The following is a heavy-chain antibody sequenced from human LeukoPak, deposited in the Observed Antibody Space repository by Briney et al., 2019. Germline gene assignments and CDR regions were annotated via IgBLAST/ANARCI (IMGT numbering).Heavy chain of an antibody. Sequence: GGSLRLSCAASGFTFSSYSMSWVRQAPGKGLGWVSAISGSGGSTYYADSVKGRFTISRDNSKNTLYLQMNSLRAEDTAVYYCAKPNLFPYYFDYWGQGTLVTVSS. CDR2: ISGSGGST. D-gene: IGHD3-10*02. J-gene: IGHJ4*02. CDR3: AKPNLFPYYFDY. V-gene: IGHV3-23*01. CDR1: GFTFSSYS.